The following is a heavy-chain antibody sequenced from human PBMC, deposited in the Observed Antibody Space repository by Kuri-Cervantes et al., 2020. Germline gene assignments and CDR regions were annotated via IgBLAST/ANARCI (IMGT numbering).Heavy chain of an antibody. Sequence: SVKVSCKESGGTFSSYVIYWVRQAPGQGLEWMGGIIPMFGTPNYAQKFQGRVTMTTDTSTSTTSMELRSLRSDDTAVYYCAGFAVTGPRWFDPWGQGTLVTVSS. CDR3: AGFAVTGPRWFDP. D-gene: IGHD6-19*01. V-gene: IGHV1-69*05. CDR1: GGTFSSYV. J-gene: IGHJ5*02. CDR2: IIPMFGTP.